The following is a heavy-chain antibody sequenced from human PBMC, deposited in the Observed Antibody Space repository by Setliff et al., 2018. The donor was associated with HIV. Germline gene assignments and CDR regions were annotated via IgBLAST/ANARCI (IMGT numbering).Heavy chain of an antibody. CDR2: IYASGST. D-gene: IGHD3-3*01. CDR1: GGSISSGNYF. V-gene: IGHV4-61*02. Sequence: PSETLSLTCTVSGGSISSGNYFWSWIRQPAGKGLEWIGRIYASGSTSYNPSLKSRVTISVDTSKNHFSLKLSSVTAADTAVFYCARVPFTTGFDYWGQGILVTVSS. J-gene: IGHJ4*02. CDR3: ARVPFTTGFDY.